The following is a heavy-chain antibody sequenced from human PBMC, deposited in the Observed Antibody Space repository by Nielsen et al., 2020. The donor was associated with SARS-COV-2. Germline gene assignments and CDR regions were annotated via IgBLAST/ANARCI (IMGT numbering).Heavy chain of an antibody. CDR1: GGSISSGGYY. CDR3: ARVRNSSSVYYYYYMDV. Sequence: SETLSLTCTVSGGSISSGGYYWSWIRQHPGKGLEWIGYIYYSGSTYYNPSLKSRVTISVDTSKNQFSLKLSSVTAADTAVYYCARVRNSSSVYYYYYMDVWGKGTTVTVSS. D-gene: IGHD6-6*01. V-gene: IGHV4-31*03. J-gene: IGHJ6*03. CDR2: IYYSGST.